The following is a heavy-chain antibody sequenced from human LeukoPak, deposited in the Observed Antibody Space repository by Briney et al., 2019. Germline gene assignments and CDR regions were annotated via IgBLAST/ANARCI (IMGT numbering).Heavy chain of an antibody. Sequence: ASVKVSCKASGYTFSNYYLHWVRQAPGQGLEWMGLINPTAGNTYYAQRFQGRVTMTRDTSISTAYMELSRLRSDDTAVYYCARLYDGLDYWGQGTLVTVSS. CDR1: GYTFSNYY. D-gene: IGHD2-2*02. J-gene: IGHJ4*02. CDR2: INPTAGNT. V-gene: IGHV1-2*02. CDR3: ARLYDGLDY.